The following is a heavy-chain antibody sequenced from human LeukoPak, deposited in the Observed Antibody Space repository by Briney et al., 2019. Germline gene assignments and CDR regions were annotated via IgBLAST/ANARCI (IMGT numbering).Heavy chain of an antibody. D-gene: IGHD5-12*01. J-gene: IGHJ4*02. Sequence: PSETLSLTCTVSGGSISSSSYYWGWIRQPPGKGLEWIGYIYYSGSTNYNPSLQSRVTISVDTSKNQFSLRLSSVTAADTAVYYCARGYSDYVEGFDYWGQGTLVTVSS. CDR3: ARGYSDYVEGFDY. V-gene: IGHV4-61*05. CDR2: IYYSGST. CDR1: GGSISSSSYY.